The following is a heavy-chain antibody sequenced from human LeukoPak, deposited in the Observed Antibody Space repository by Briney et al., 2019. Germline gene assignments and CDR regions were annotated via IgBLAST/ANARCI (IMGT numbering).Heavy chain of an antibody. D-gene: IGHD3-10*01. CDR2: IFHTGST. J-gene: IGHJ4*02. CDR1: GGSISSGGYS. CDR3: ARGRDSYGSGTYYFEY. Sequence: SETLSLTCVVSGGSISSGGYSWSWIRQLPGKGLEWIGYIFHTGSTFYNPSLKSRITISGDRSKNQFSLKLSSVTAADTAVYYCARGRDSYGSGTYYFEYWGQGTLVTVSS. V-gene: IGHV4-30-2*01.